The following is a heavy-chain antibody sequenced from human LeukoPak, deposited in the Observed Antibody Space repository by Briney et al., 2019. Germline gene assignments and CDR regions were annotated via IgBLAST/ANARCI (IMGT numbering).Heavy chain of an antibody. Sequence: ASVKVSCKASGYTFTGYYMHWVRQAPGRGLEWMGWINPNSGGTNYAQKFQGRVTMTRDTSISTAYMELSRLRPDDTAVYYCARGSGYFDWLSPYYYYGMDVWGQGTTVTVSS. CDR1: GYTFTGYY. V-gene: IGHV1-2*02. J-gene: IGHJ6*02. D-gene: IGHD3-9*01. CDR2: INPNSGGT. CDR3: ARGSGYFDWLSPYYYYGMDV.